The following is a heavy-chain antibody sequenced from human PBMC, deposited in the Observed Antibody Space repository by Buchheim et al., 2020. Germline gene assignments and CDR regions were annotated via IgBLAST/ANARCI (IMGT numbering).Heavy chain of an antibody. V-gene: IGHV3-48*03. CDR3: ASRTIAAADYWYFDL. Sequence: EVQLVESGGGLVQPGGSLRLSCAAPGFTFSSYEMNWVRQAPGKGREWVSYISSIGRTIYYADSVKGRFTTSRDNPTNSLYLQMNSLRAEDTAVYYCASRTIAAADYWYFDLWGRGTL. D-gene: IGHD6-13*01. J-gene: IGHJ2*01. CDR2: ISSIGRTI. CDR1: GFTFSSYE.